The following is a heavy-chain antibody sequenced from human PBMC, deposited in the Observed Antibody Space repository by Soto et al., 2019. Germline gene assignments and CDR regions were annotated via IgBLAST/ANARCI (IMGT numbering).Heavy chain of an antibody. D-gene: IGHD4-17*01. J-gene: IGHJ4*02. CDR1: GGYINSGGFY. V-gene: IGHV4-31*03. CDR3: ARGGLYGDYADY. Sequence: PSETLSLTCNVSGGYINSGGFYWSWIRQHPGKGLEWIGYIFHSGSTLYNPSLNSRVTLSADTSKNQLSLSLRSVTVADTAVYYCARGGLYGDYADYWGQGTLVTVSS. CDR2: IFHSGST.